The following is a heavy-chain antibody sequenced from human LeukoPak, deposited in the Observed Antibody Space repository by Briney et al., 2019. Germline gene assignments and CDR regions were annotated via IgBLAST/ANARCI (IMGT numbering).Heavy chain of an antibody. CDR2: IRSKTYGATT. Sequence: GGSLTLSCTASEVTFCDYAMSWVRRAPGKDLEWVGLIRSKTYGATTEYAASVKGRFSISRGDSKTIAYLQMNSLRTEDTAVYYCTLANRAYAYGYDYWGQGILVTVSS. D-gene: IGHD5-18*01. CDR3: TLANRAYAYGYDY. V-gene: IGHV3-49*04. CDR1: EVTFCDYA. J-gene: IGHJ4*02.